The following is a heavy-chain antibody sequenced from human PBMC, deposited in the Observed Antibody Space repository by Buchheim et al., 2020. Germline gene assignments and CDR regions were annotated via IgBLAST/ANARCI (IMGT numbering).Heavy chain of an antibody. D-gene: IGHD2-15*01. CDR3: ARSKVVPRGAYYYHGMDV. CDR2: INHSGST. V-gene: IGHV4-34*01. J-gene: IGHJ6*02. Sequence: QVQLQQWGAGLLKPSETLSLTCAVYGGSFSGYYWSWIRQPPGKGLEWIGEINHSGSTNYNPSLKSRVTISVDTSKNQFSLKLSSVTAADTAVYYCARSKVVPRGAYYYHGMDVWGQGTT. CDR1: GGSFSGYY.